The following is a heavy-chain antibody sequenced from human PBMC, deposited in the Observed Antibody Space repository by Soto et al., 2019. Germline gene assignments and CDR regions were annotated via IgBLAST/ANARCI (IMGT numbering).Heavy chain of an antibody. CDR2: IIPILGIA. CDR1: GGTFSSYT. Sequence: QVQLVQSGAEVKKPGSSVKVSCKASGGTFSSYTISWVRQAPGQGLEWMGRIIPILGIANYAQKFQGRVTITADKSTSTAYMELSSLRAEDTAVYYCATRNMELYGYYGRLDYWGQGTLVTVSS. CDR3: ATRNMELYGYYGRLDY. V-gene: IGHV1-69*02. D-gene: IGHD4-17*01. J-gene: IGHJ4*02.